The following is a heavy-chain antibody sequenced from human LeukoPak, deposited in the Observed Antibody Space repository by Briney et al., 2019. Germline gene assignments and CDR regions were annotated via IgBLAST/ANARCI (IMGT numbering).Heavy chain of an antibody. CDR2: IIPIFGTA. J-gene: IGHJ4*02. CDR3: ARDFYSRSSRWLDY. D-gene: IGHD6-6*01. Sequence: ASVKVSCKASGGTFSSYAISWVRQAPGQGLEWMGGIIPIFGTANYAQKFQGRVTITADESTSTAYMELSSLRSEDTAVYYCARDFYSRSSRWLDYWGQGTLVTVSS. CDR1: GGTFSSYA. V-gene: IGHV1-69*13.